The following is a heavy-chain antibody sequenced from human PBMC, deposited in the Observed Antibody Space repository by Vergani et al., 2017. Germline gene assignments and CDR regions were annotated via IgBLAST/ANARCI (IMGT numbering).Heavy chain of an antibody. CDR3: AKDGGGSSSWNYYYYGMDV. J-gene: IGHJ6*02. CDR2: IRYDGSNK. V-gene: IGHV3-30*02. CDR1: GFTFSSYG. D-gene: IGHD6-13*01. Sequence: QVQLVESGGGVVQPGGSLRLSCAASGFTFSSYGMHWVRQAPGKGLEWVAFIRYDGSNKYYADSVKGRFTISRDNSKNTLYLQMNSLRAEDTAVYYCAKDGGGSSSWNYYYYGMDVWGQGP.